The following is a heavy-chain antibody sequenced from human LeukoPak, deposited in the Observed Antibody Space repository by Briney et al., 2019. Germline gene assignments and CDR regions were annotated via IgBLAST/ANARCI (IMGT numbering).Heavy chain of an antibody. CDR1: GFTFSSYA. Sequence: GRSLRLSCAASGFTFSSYAMHWVRQAPGKGLEWVSAVAGSGGSSYYADSVKGRFSISRDSSKNTLYVQMNSLRAEDTAVYYCAKDRGWFGGSLANFDSWGQGTLVTVSS. CDR2: VAGSGGSS. D-gene: IGHD3-10*01. CDR3: AKDRGWFGGSLANFDS. J-gene: IGHJ4*02. V-gene: IGHV3-23*01.